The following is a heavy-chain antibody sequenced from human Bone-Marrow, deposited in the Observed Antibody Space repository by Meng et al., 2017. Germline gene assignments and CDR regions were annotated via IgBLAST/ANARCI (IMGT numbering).Heavy chain of an antibody. CDR3: ARGRVVAATNPKFDY. CDR2: INHSGST. D-gene: IGHD2-15*01. Sequence: QVQLQQGGAGLLKPSETLSLTCAFYGGSFSGYYWSWIRQPPGKGLEWIGEINHSGSTNYNPSLKSRVTISVDTSKNQFSLKLSSVTAADTAVYYCARGRVVAATNPKFDYWGQGTLVTVSS. V-gene: IGHV4-34*01. CDR1: GGSFSGYY. J-gene: IGHJ4*02.